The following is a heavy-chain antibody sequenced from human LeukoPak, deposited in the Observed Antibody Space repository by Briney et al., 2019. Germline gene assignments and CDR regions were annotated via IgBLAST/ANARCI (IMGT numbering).Heavy chain of an antibody. D-gene: IGHD1-14*01. CDR3: ARAMNLDY. CDR1: GGSISSSSYY. CDR2: IYYSGST. V-gene: IGHV4-39*01. J-gene: IGHJ4*02. Sequence: SETLSLTCAVSGGSISSSSYYWGWIRQPPGNGLEWIGSIYYSGSTYYNPSLKSRVTISVDTSKNQFSLKLSSVTAADTAVYYCARAMNLDYWGQGTLVTVSS.